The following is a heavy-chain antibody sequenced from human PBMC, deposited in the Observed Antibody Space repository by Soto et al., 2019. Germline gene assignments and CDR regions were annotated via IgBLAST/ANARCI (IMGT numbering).Heavy chain of an antibody. V-gene: IGHV4-34*02. CDR2: IHPTGST. CDR3: ARGSDDSKVGLN. Sequence: QVQLQQWGAGVLKPSETLSLTCAVYGESLSGYYCSWTRQAPGKGLEWIGEIHPTGSTSYNPSLETRVTMSPDTSKSQFTLKLPSVTAADTAIYFCARGSDDSKVGLNWGQGTLVTVS. D-gene: IGHD1-26*01. CDR1: GESLSGYY. J-gene: IGHJ4*02.